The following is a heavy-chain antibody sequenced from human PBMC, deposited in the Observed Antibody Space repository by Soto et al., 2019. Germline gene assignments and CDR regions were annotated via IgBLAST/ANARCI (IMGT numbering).Heavy chain of an antibody. J-gene: IGHJ6*02. Sequence: QVQLQESGPGLVKPSETLSLTCTVSGGSVSSGSYYWSWIRQPPGKGLEWIGYIYYSGSTNYNPSLTSRSTLSADTAQNHCSLKLSSVTAADTAVYSWSGYGYSSDGMDVWGQGTTVTVSS. D-gene: IGHD5-12*01. CDR3: SGYGYSSDGMDV. CDR2: IYYSGST. CDR1: GGSVSSGSYY. V-gene: IGHV4-61*03.